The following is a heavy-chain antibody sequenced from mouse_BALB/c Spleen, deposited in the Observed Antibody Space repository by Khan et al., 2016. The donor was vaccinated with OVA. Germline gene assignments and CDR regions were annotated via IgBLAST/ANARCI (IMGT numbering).Heavy chain of an antibody. CDR2: ISYSGVT. CDR3: ARGNYYGYYFDY. V-gene: IGHV3-2*02. CDR1: GYSITSGYA. Sequence: EVQLQESGPGLVKPSQSLSLTCTVTGYSITSGYAWNWIRQFPGNKLEWMGYISYSGVTSYTPSLKSRISITRDTSMKQFFLHLHSVTTEDTAAYYCARGNYYGYYFDYWRQGTTLTVSS. J-gene: IGHJ2*01. D-gene: IGHD1-1*01.